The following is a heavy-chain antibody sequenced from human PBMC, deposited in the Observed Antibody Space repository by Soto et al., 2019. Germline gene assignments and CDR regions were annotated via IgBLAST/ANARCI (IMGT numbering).Heavy chain of an antibody. CDR1: GYTFTSYA. V-gene: IGHV1-3*01. CDR3: ARDLGGWPDY. D-gene: IGHD2-15*01. CDR2: INAGNGT. Sequence: QVQLVQSGAEVKKPGASVKVSCKASGYTFTSYAMHWVRQAPGQRLEWMGWINAGNGTQKFQGRVTITRDTSASTAYMELSSLRSEDTAVYYCARDLGGWPDYWGQGTLVTVSS. J-gene: IGHJ4*02.